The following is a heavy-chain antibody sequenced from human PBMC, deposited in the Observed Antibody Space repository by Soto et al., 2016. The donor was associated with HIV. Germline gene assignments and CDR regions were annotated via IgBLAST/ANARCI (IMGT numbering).Heavy chain of an antibody. Sequence: QVQLVQSGAEVKKPGASVKVSCKASGYTFTGYYMHWVRQAPGQGLEWMGWINPNSGGTNYAQKFQGRVTMTRDTSISTAYMELSRLRSDDTAVYYCARDLIVATTFNWFDPWGQETLVTVSS. J-gene: IGHJ5*02. CDR1: GYTFTGYY. CDR2: INPNSGGT. CDR3: ARDLIVATTFNWFDP. V-gene: IGHV1-2*02. D-gene: IGHD5-12*01.